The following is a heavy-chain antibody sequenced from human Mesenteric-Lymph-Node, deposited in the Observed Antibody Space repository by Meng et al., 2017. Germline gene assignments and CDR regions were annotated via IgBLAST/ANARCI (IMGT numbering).Heavy chain of an antibody. V-gene: IGHV3-23*01. CDR2: ISSGAGDA. CDR3: GTATGSVSSSY. Sequence: GGSLRLSCAASGFSFSTYAMSWVRQTPEKGLEWVSGISSGAGDAYYADFVKGRFTISRDNAKNSLFLQMNSLRDEDTAVYFCGTATGSVSSSYWGQGALVTVSS. CDR1: GFSFSTYA. D-gene: IGHD4-11*01. J-gene: IGHJ4*02.